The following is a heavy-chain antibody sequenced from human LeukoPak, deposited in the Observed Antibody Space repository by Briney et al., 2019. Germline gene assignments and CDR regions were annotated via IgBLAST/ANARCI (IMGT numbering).Heavy chain of an antibody. V-gene: IGHV1-8*03. CDR1: GYTFTNFE. J-gene: IGHJ4*02. D-gene: IGHD6-19*01. CDR2: MNPNSGNS. CDR3: ARVAPQWLAPIDY. Sequence: ASVKVSCKASGYTFTNFEVNWVRQAAGQGLEWMGWMNPNSGNSGFAQKFRGRVTITSDNSISTAYMEVSGLTPDDTAVYFCARVAPQWLAPIDYWGQGTLVIVSS.